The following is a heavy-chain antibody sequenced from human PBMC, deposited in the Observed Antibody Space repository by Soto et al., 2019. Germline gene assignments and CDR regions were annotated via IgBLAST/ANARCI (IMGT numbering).Heavy chain of an antibody. V-gene: IGHV3-53*01. CDR1: GFTVSINY. Sequence: GGSLRLSCPASGFTVSINYMSWFRQAPGKGLEWVSVIYSGGSTYYADSVKGRFTISRDNSKNTLYLQMNSLRAEDTAVYYCARMIVVAPYNWFDPWGQGTLVTVSS. D-gene: IGHD3-22*01. J-gene: IGHJ5*02. CDR2: IYSGGST. CDR3: ARMIVVAPYNWFDP.